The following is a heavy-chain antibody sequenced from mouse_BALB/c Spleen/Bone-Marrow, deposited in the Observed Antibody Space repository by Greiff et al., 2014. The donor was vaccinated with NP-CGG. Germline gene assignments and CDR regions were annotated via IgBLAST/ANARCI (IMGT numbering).Heavy chain of an antibody. V-gene: IGHV2-2*02. CDR3: ARNPGFAY. CDR2: IWSGGST. Sequence: QVHVKQSGPGLVQPSQSLSITCTVSGFSLTSYGVHWVRQSLGKGLEWLGVIWSGGSTDYNAAFISRLSISKDNSKSQAFFKMNSLQANDTAIYYCARNPGFAYWGQGTLVTVSA. CDR1: GFSLTSYG. J-gene: IGHJ3*01.